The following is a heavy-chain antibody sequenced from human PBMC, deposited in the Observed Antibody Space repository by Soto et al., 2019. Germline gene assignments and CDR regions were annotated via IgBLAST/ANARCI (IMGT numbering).Heavy chain of an antibody. V-gene: IGHV3-23*01. CDR2: ISGSGGST. Sequence: PGGSLRLSCAASGFTFSSYAMSWVRQAPGKGLEWVSAISGSGGSTYYADSVKGRFTISRDNSKNTLYLQMNSLRAEDTAVYYCAKVESPIIVVVRRLDYWGQGTLVTVSS. D-gene: IGHD2-15*01. CDR1: GFTFSSYA. CDR3: AKVESPIIVVVRRLDY. J-gene: IGHJ4*02.